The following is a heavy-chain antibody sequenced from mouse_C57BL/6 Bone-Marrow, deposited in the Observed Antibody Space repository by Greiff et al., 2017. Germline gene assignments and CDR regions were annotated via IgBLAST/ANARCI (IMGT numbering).Heavy chain of an antibody. Sequence: EVKLVESGGGLVKPGGSLKLSCAASGFTFSSYAMSWVRQTPEKRLEWVATISDGGSYTYYPDNVKGRFTISRDNAKNNLYLQMSHLKSEDTAIDYCARGAYYGSHGDYWGQGTTLTVSS. V-gene: IGHV5-4*03. J-gene: IGHJ2*01. D-gene: IGHD1-1*01. CDR3: ARGAYYGSHGDY. CDR1: GFTFSSYA. CDR2: ISDGGSYT.